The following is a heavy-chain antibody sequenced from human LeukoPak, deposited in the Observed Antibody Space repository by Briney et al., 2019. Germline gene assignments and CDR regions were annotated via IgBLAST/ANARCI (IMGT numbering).Heavy chain of an antibody. D-gene: IGHD3-10*01. J-gene: IGHJ4*02. Sequence: GGSLRLSCAASGXSFNSCGMHWVRQAPGKGLEWVAVISSDGSNKYYADSVKGRFTISRDNSKNTLSLQMNSLRTEDTAVFYCAKGSGGSGSFYNHFDCWGQGTVVTVSS. CDR3: AKGSGGSGSFYNHFDC. V-gene: IGHV3-30*18. CDR1: GXSFNSCG. CDR2: ISSDGSNK.